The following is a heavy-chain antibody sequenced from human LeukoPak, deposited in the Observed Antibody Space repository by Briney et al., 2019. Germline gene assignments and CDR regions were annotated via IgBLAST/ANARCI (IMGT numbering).Heavy chain of an antibody. Sequence: RGGSLRLSCAASGITFSSYGMSWVRQAPGKGLEWVAVISYDGSDKYYADSVKGRFTISRDNSKNTLYLLMNSLRAEDTAVYYCAKDFHGSGYYYVTHWGQGTLVTVSS. J-gene: IGHJ4*02. CDR2: ISYDGSDK. D-gene: IGHD3-22*01. CDR1: GITFSSYG. CDR3: AKDFHGSGYYYVTH. V-gene: IGHV3-30*18.